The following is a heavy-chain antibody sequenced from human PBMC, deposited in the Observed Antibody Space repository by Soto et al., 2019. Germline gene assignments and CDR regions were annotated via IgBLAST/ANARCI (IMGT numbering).Heavy chain of an antibody. CDR3: ARDSQERGLPDY. J-gene: IGHJ4*02. Sequence: GGSLRLSCAASGFTFSSYAMHWVRQAPGKGLEWVAVISYDGSNKYYADSVKGRFTISRDNSKNTLYLQMNSLRAEDTAVYYCARDSQERGLPDYWGQGTLVTVSS. CDR2: ISYDGSNK. D-gene: IGHD1-26*01. V-gene: IGHV3-30-3*01. CDR1: GFTFSSYA.